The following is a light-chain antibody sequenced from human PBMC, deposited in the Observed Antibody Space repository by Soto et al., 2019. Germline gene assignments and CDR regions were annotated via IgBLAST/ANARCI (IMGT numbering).Light chain of an antibody. CDR2: KAS. CDR1: QNINNY. Sequence: DIQMTQSPSSLSASVGDRVTITCQASQNINNYLNWYQQKPGRAPKLLIYKASTLKSGVSSRFSGSGSGTDFTLTISSLQPEDFATYYCQQSYSTPLTFGGGTKVDIK. CDR3: QQSYSTPLT. J-gene: IGKJ4*01. V-gene: IGKV1-39*01.